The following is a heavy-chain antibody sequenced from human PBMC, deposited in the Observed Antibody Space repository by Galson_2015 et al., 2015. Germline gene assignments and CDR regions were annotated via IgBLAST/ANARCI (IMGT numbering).Heavy chain of an antibody. J-gene: IGHJ4*02. CDR1: GYNFNSFG. CDR2: LNVITGYT. D-gene: IGHD6-19*01. V-gene: IGHV1-18*01. Sequence: SVKVSCKASGYNFNSFGISWVRQAPGQGLEWMGWLNVITGYTKYAQPFQGRVSMTTDTSTSTAYVDLTSLRSDDTAVYFCARDGMGCTVWYGDDWGQGTLVSVSS. CDR3: ARDGMGCTVWYGDD.